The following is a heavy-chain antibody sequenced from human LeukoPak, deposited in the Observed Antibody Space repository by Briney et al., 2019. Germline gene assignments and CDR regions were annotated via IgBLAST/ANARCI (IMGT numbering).Heavy chain of an antibody. V-gene: IGHV4-34*01. J-gene: IGHJ5*02. Sequence: SETLSLTCAVYGGSFSGYYWSWIRQPPGKGLEWIGEINHSGSTNYNPSLKSRVTISVDTSKNQFSLKLSSVTAADTAVYYCARAIAGYSSGWPTFDPWGQGTLVTVSS. CDR3: ARAIAGYSSGWPTFDP. CDR2: INHSGST. CDR1: GGSFSGYY. D-gene: IGHD6-19*01.